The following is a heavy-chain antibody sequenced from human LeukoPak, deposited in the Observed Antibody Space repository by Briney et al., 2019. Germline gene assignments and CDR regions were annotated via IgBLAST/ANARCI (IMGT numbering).Heavy chain of an antibody. D-gene: IGHD3-3*01. CDR2: VYISGST. J-gene: IGHJ4*02. CDR3: ARDGVAVSASDY. Sequence: PSETLSLTCTVSGSSISGYYWSWIRQPAGKGLEWIGRVYISGSTDYNPSLRSRVTMSVDLSKKQVSLKLNSVTAADTAVYYCARDGVAVSASDYWGQGALVTVSS. V-gene: IGHV4-4*07. CDR1: GSSISGYY.